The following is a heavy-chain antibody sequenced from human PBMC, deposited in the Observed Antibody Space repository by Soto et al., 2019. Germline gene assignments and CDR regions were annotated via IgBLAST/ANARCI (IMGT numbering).Heavy chain of an antibody. CDR3: AKGKYDFWSGSKLYGMDV. CDR1: GFTFSSYG. J-gene: IGHJ6*02. Sequence: QVQLVESGGGVVQPGRSLRLSCAASGFTFSSYGMHWVRQAPGKGLEWVAVISYDGSNKYYADSVKGRFTISRDNSKNTLDLQMNSLRAEDTAVYYCAKGKYDFWSGSKLYGMDVWGQGTTVTVSS. CDR2: ISYDGSNK. V-gene: IGHV3-30*18. D-gene: IGHD3-3*01.